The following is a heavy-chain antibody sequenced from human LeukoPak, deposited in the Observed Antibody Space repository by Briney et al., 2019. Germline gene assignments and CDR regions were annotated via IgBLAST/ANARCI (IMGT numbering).Heavy chain of an antibody. CDR3: ARGQFGDAGYYVYYMDV. V-gene: IGHV4-61*02. Sequence: SETLSLTCTVSGGSISSGSYYWSWIRQPAGKGLEWIGRIYTSGSTNYNPSLKSRVPISLDTSKNQCSLNLNSVTAADTAVYYCARGQFGDAGYYVYYMDVWGKGTTVTVSS. D-gene: IGHD4-17*01. CDR1: GGSISSGSYY. CDR2: IYTSGST. J-gene: IGHJ6*03.